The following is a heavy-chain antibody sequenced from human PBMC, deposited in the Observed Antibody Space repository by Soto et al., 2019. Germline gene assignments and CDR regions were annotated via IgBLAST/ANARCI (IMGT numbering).Heavy chain of an antibody. D-gene: IGHD6-13*01. CDR1: GGTFSSYA. V-gene: IGHV1-69*06. Sequence: QVQLVQSGAEVKKPGSSVKVSCKASGGTFSSYAISWVRQAPGQGLEWMGGIIPIFGTANYAQKFQGRVTITADKSTSTAYMELSSLRAEDTAVYYCARGRYSSSWTPTYSYYGMDVWGQGTTVTVSS. CDR2: IIPIFGTA. CDR3: ARGRYSSSWTPTYSYYGMDV. J-gene: IGHJ6*02.